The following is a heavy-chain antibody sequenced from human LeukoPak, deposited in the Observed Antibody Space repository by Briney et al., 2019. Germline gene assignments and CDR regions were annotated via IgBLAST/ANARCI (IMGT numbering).Heavy chain of an antibody. CDR2: INHSGST. CDR1: GGSISSYY. V-gene: IGHV4-34*01. J-gene: IGHJ2*01. D-gene: IGHD6-6*01. Sequence: SETLSLTCTVSGGSISSYYWSWIRQPPGKGLEWIGEINHSGSTNYNPSLKSRVTISVDTSKNQFSLKLSSVTAADTAVYYCARLNTLEYSSSATPYWYFDLWGRGTLVTVSS. CDR3: ARLNTLEYSSSATPYWYFDL.